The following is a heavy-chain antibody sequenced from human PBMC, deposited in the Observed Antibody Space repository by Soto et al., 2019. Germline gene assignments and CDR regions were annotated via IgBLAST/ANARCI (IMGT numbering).Heavy chain of an antibody. J-gene: IGHJ6*02. CDR1: GCSISSYY. CDR2: IYYSGST. Sequence: XETLSLTCAVSGCSISSYYWSWIRQPPGKGLEWIGYIYYSGSTNYNPSLKSRVTISVDTSKNQFSLKLSSVTAADTAVYYCAREGTIFGVAPYGMDVWGQGTTVTVSS. V-gene: IGHV4-59*01. D-gene: IGHD3-3*01. CDR3: AREGTIFGVAPYGMDV.